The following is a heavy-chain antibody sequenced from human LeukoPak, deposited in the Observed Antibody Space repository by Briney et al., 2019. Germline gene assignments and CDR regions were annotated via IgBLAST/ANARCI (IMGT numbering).Heavy chain of an antibody. V-gene: IGHV1-2*02. J-gene: IGHJ5*02. D-gene: IGHD3-16*01. CDR3: ARAYEYGWFDP. CDR2: INPKNGGS. Sequence: GASVKVPCKASGYTFTDYYLHWVRQAPGQGLEWMGWINPKNGGSTYAQKFQGRVTMTWDTSISTAYMELSRLSSDDTALYYCARAYEYGWFDPWGQGALVTVSS. CDR1: GYTFTDYY.